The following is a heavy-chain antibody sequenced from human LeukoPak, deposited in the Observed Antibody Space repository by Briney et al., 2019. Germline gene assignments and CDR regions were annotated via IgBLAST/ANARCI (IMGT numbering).Heavy chain of an antibody. CDR2: INHSGST. Sequence: KASETLSLTCAVYGGSFSGYYWSWIRQPPGKGLEWIGEINHSGSTNYNPSLKSRVTISVDTSKNQFSLKLSSVTAADTAVYYCAREADAFDIWGQGTMVTVSS. J-gene: IGHJ3*02. CDR3: AREADAFDI. V-gene: IGHV4-34*01. CDR1: GGSFSGYY.